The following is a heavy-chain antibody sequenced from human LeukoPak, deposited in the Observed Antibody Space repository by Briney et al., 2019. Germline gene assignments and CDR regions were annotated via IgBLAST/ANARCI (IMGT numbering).Heavy chain of an antibody. CDR3: ARRPADYYGSGSYPDY. V-gene: IGHV1-69*05. D-gene: IGHD3-10*01. CDR2: IIPIFGTA. CDR1: GGTFSSYA. Sequence: SVKVSCKASGGTFSSYAISWVRQAPGQGLEWMGRIIPIFGTANYAQKLQGRVTMTTDTSTSTAYMELRSLRSDDTAVYYCARRPADYYGSGSYPDYWGQGTLVTVSS. J-gene: IGHJ4*02.